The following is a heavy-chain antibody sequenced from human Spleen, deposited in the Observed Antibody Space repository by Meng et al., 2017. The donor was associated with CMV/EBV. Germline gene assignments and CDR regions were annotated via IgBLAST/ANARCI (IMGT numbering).Heavy chain of an antibody. CDR2: ISSSGSTI. CDR1: GFTFSSYS. CDR3: ARQIVGATSDAFDI. D-gene: IGHD1-26*01. Sequence: GESLKISCAASGFTFSSYSMNWVRQAPGKGLEWVSYISSSGSTIYYADSVKGRFTITRDNAKNSLYLQMNSLRAEDTAVYYCARQIVGATSDAFDIWGQGTMVTVSS. J-gene: IGHJ3*02. V-gene: IGHV3-48*04.